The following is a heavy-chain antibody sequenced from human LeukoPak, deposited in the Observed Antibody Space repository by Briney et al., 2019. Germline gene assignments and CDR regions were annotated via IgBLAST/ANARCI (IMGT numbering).Heavy chain of an antibody. CDR1: GFTFSDYY. CDR2: ISSSSSYT. D-gene: IGHD1/OR15-1a*01. Sequence: GGSLRLSCAASGFTFSDYYMSWIRQAPGKGLEWVSYISSSSSYTNYADSVKGRFTISRDNAKNSLYLQMNSLRAEDTAVYYCASEGSYNWNTVDYWGQGTLVTVSS. CDR3: ASEGSYNWNTVDY. J-gene: IGHJ4*02. V-gene: IGHV3-11*05.